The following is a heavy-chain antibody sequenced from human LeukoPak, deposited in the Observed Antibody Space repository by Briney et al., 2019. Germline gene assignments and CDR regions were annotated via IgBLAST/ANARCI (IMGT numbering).Heavy chain of an antibody. CDR2: ISAYNGNT. CDR1: GYTFTSYG. D-gene: IGHD3-22*01. V-gene: IGHV1-18*01. Sequence: GASVKVSCKASGYTFTSYGISWVRQAPGQGLEWMGWISAYNGNTNYAQKLQGRVTMTTDTSTSTAYMELRSLRSDDTAVYYCARGRGSMIVVVEFDPWGQGTLVTVSS. CDR3: ARGRGSMIVVVEFDP. J-gene: IGHJ5*02.